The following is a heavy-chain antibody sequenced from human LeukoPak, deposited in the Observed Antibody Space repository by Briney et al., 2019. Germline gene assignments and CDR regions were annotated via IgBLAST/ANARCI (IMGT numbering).Heavy chain of an antibody. V-gene: IGHV3-13*04. J-gene: IGHJ6*02. CDR1: GFTFSTYD. Sequence: PGGSLRLSCAASGFTFSTYDMHWVRQATGKGLEWVSGINPAGDTYYPGSVKGRFTISREDAKNSFYLQMNSLRVGDTAVYYCARGDSSGGSCSSMDVWGQGTTVTVSS. CDR3: ARGDSSGGSCSSMDV. D-gene: IGHD2-15*01. CDR2: INPAGDT.